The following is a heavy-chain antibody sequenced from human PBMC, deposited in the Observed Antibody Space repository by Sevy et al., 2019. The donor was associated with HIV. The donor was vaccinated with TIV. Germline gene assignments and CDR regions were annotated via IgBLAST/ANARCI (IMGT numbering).Heavy chain of an antibody. CDR2: VRSKGDGGTT. V-gene: IGHV3-15*01. J-gene: IGHJ4*02. CDR1: GFTFSDAW. Sequence: GGSLRLSCAASGFTFSDAWLSWVHQAPGKGLEWVGRVRSKGDGGTTDYAAPVKGRFTIARDDSKNVLYVQMNSLKIEDTGVYYCTTEGADWGQGTRVTVSS. CDR3: TTEGAD.